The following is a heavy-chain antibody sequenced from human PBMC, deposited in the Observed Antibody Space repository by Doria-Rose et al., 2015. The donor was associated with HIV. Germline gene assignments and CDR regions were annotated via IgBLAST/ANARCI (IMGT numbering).Heavy chain of an antibody. J-gene: IGHJ4*02. Sequence: RQAPGQGPEWMGWINPNSGATKYAQKFQGRVTMTRDTSASTAYMELSGLTSDDTAVYFCTRARAVASFDYWGQGALVTVSS. V-gene: IGHV1-2*02. CDR2: INPNSGAT. D-gene: IGHD2-15*01. CDR3: TRARAVASFDY.